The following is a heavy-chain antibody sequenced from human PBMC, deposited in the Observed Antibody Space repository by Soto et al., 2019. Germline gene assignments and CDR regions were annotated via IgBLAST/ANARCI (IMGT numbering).Heavy chain of an antibody. Sequence: SDTLSITCTVSGGSISSGGYYWRWIRQHPGKGLEWIGYIYYSGSTYYNPSLKRRVTISVDTSKNQFSLKLSSVTAADTAVYYCAMVRGVIIRGGGGMDVWGQGTTVTVSS. CDR2: IYYSGST. D-gene: IGHD3-10*01. V-gene: IGHV4-31*03. CDR1: GGSISSGGYY. CDR3: AMVRGVIIRGGGGMDV. J-gene: IGHJ6*02.